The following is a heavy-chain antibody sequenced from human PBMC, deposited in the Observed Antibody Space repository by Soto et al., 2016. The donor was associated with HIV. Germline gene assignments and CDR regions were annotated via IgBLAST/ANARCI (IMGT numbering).Heavy chain of an antibody. J-gene: IGHJ4*02. V-gene: IGHV3-48*04. Sequence: SGFTFSSYSMNWVRQAPGKGLEWVSYISSSSSTIYYADSVKGRFTISRDNAKNSLYLQMNSLRAEDTAVYYCAREGDGFDYWGQGTLVTVSS. CDR2: ISSSSSTI. CDR3: AREGDGFDY. CDR1: GFTFSSYS.